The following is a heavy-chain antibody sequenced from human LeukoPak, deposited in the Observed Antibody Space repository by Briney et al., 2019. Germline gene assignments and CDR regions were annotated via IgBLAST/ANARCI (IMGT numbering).Heavy chain of an antibody. J-gene: IGHJ4*02. CDR2: INSDGSST. CDR3: ARDPHYDFWSGYFN. D-gene: IGHD3-3*01. CDR1: GFTISRYW. Sequence: GGSLRLSCAASGFTISRYWMHWVRQAPGKGLVWVSRINSDGSSTSYADSVKGRFTISRDNSKNTLYLQMNSLRAEDTAVYYCARDPHYDFWSGYFNWGQGTLVTVSS. V-gene: IGHV3-74*01.